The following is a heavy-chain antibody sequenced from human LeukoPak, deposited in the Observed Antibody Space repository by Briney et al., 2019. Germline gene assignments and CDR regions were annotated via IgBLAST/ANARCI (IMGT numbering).Heavy chain of an antibody. D-gene: IGHD4-17*01. CDR3: ARDRDYGDYPYYFDY. V-gene: IGHV4-59*12. Sequence: SETLSLTCTVSGGSISSYYWSWIRQPPGKGLEWIGYIYYSGSTYYNPSLKSRVTISVDTSKNQFSLKLSSVTAADTAVYYCARDRDYGDYPYYFDYWGQGTLVTVSS. CDR1: GGSISSYY. CDR2: IYYSGST. J-gene: IGHJ4*02.